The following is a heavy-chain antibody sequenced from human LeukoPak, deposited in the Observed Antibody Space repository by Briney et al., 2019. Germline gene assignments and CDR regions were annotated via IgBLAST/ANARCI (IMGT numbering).Heavy chain of an antibody. CDR1: GYTFTSYG. D-gene: IGHD3-3*01. CDR2: ISAYNGNT. Sequence: ASVTVSCKASGYTFTSYGISWVRQAPGQGLEWMGWISAYNGNTNYAQKLQGRVTMTTDTSTSTAYMELRSLRSDDTAVYYCARDEYDFWSGDYYMDVWGKGTTVTVSS. V-gene: IGHV1-18*01. J-gene: IGHJ6*03. CDR3: ARDEYDFWSGDYYMDV.